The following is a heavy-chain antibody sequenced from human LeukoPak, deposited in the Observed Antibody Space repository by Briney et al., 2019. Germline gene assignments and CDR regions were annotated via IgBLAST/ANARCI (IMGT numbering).Heavy chain of an antibody. CDR3: ARVRNLRNWFDP. J-gene: IGHJ5*02. CDR2: NNHSGST. CDR1: GGSFSGYY. Sequence: SETLSLTCAVYGGSFSGYYWSWIRQPPGKGLEWIGENNHSGSTNYNPSLKSRVTISVDTSKNQFSLKLSSVTAADTAVYYCARVRNLRNWFDPWGQGTLVTVSS. V-gene: IGHV4-34*01.